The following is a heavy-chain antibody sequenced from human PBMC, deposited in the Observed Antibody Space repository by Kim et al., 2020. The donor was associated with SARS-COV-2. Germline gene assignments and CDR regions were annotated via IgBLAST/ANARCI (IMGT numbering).Heavy chain of an antibody. CDR3: ARYSSTSHFDY. Sequence: SETLSLTCTVSGDSFRSFYWSWIQQPPGQGLEWIGYFYYTGGNIYKSSLKSRVTMTGDTAKNQVSLKLRSVTAADTAMYYCARYSSTSHFDYWGQGVLVTVSS. CDR1: GDSFRSFY. V-gene: IGHV4-59*01. CDR2: FYYTGGN. J-gene: IGHJ4*02. D-gene: IGHD6-6*01.